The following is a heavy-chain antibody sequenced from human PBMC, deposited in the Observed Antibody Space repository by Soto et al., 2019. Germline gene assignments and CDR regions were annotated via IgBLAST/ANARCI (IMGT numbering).Heavy chain of an antibody. CDR2: IRYDGDKK. D-gene: IGHD2-15*01. Sequence: QVQLVESGGGVVQPGRSLRLSCAASGFTLSSYGMHWVRQAPGKGLEWVAVIRYDGDKKYYADSVKGRFTISRDESKNTVYLHMSSLRGEDTGVYYCARGSAGSESVVVVPAIDFYSFDTWGQGTLVSVSS. J-gene: IGHJ4*02. V-gene: IGHV3-33*01. CDR3: ARGSAGSESVVVVPAIDFYSFDT. CDR1: GFTLSSYG.